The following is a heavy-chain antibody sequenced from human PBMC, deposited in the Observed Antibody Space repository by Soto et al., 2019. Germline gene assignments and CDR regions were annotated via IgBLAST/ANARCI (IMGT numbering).Heavy chain of an antibody. J-gene: IGHJ5*01. CDR3: AKYSGTASIPAA. D-gene: IGHD1-26*01. CDR2: IAGKSEDYVT. CDR1: GFIFSDLA. Sequence: EVQLVESGGGLVQPGGSLKLSCKTSGFIFSDLAVHWVRQASGKGLEWVGRIAGKSEDYVTSYGESVRGRFSISRDDSKNTAYLQMNSLKSEDTAVFYCAKYSGTASIPAALGQGTLVIVSS. V-gene: IGHV3-73*02.